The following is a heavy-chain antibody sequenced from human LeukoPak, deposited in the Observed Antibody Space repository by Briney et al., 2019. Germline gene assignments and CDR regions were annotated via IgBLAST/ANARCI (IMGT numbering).Heavy chain of an antibody. Sequence: SETLSLTCAVYGGSFSGYYWSWIRQPPGKGLEWIGEINHSGSTYYNPSLKSRVTISVDTSKNQFSLRLSSMTAADTAVYYCASGYYDILTGYYVPFDYWGQGTLVTVSS. J-gene: IGHJ4*02. CDR1: GGSFSGYY. D-gene: IGHD3-9*01. CDR2: INHSGST. V-gene: IGHV4-34*01. CDR3: ASGYYDILTGYYVPFDY.